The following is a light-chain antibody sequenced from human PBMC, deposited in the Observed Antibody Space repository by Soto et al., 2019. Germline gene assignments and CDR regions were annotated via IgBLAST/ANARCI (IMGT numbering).Light chain of an antibody. CDR3: QQYNNWHPLT. V-gene: IGKV3D-15*01. CDR1: QSVSSSY. Sequence: EIMLTQSPGTLSLSQRERATLSCRASQSVSSSYLAWYQQKPGQAPRLLIYDASTRATGIPARFSGSGSGTEFTLTISSLQSKDFAVYYCQQYNNWHPLTFGGGTKVDIK. CDR2: DAS. J-gene: IGKJ4*01.